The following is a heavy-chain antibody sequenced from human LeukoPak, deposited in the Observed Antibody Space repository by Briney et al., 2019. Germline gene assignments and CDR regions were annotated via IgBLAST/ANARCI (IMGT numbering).Heavy chain of an antibody. Sequence: KSSETLSLTCAVSGGSISSSNWWSWVRQPPGKGLEWIGEIYHSGSTNYNPSLKSRVTISVDKSKNQFSMKLSSVTAADTAVYYCARDEAAAEDYYGMDVWGQGTTVTVSS. J-gene: IGHJ6*02. V-gene: IGHV4-4*02. CDR2: IYHSGST. CDR3: ARDEAAAEDYYGMDV. D-gene: IGHD6-13*01. CDR1: GGSISSSNW.